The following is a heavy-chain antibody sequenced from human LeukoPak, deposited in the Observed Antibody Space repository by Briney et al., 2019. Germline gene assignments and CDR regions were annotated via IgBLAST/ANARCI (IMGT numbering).Heavy chain of an antibody. CDR1: GYTFTDYY. V-gene: IGHV1-2*02. Sequence: ASVKVSCKASGYTFTDYYMHWVRQAPGQGLEWMGWINPNSGGTKYAQKFQGRVTMTRDTSISTAYMELSRLRSDDTAVYYCARETDRSSWNYWGQGTLVTVS. D-gene: IGHD6-13*01. CDR2: INPNSGGT. CDR3: ARETDRSSWNY. J-gene: IGHJ4*02.